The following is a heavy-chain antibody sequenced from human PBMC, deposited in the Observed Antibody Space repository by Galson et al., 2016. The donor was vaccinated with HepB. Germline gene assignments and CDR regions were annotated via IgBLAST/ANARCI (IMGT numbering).Heavy chain of an antibody. CDR3: ARGLGGISINVNYGMDV. D-gene: IGHD3-16*01. CDR2: ISFDGSIE. J-gene: IGHJ6*02. CDR1: GFTFRNHA. Sequence: SLRLSCAASGFTFRNHAMHWVRLAPGKGLEWVAVISFDGSIETNYNPSLKSRVTMSVDTSKRQLSLRLSSVDAADTAVYYCARGLGGISINVNYGMDVWGQGTTVTVSS. V-gene: IGHV3-30-3*01.